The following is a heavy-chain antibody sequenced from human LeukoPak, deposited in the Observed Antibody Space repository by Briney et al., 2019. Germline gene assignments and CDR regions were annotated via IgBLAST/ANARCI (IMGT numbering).Heavy chain of an antibody. J-gene: IGHJ3*02. CDR1: GGSFSGYY. V-gene: IGHV4-34*01. D-gene: IGHD5-12*01. CDR2: INHSGST. Sequence: KTSETLSLTCAVYGGSFSGYYWSWIRQPPGKGLEWIGEINHSGSTNYNPSLKSRVTISVDTSKNQFSLKLSSVTAADTAVYYCARGLAGYYSRAFDIWGQGTMVTVSS. CDR3: ARGLAGYYSRAFDI.